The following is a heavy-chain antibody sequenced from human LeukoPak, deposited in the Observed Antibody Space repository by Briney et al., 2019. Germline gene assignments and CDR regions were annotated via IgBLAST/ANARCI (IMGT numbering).Heavy chain of an antibody. CDR1: GFTFSSYD. Sequence: GGSLRLSCAASGFTFSSYDMHWVREAPGKGLEWVAFIRYDGSNKYYADSVKGRFTISRDNSKNTLCLQMNSLRAEDTAVYYCAKDAGSYYDSSGYYFWFDPWGQGTLVTVSS. V-gene: IGHV3-30*02. J-gene: IGHJ5*02. D-gene: IGHD3-22*01. CDR2: IRYDGSNK. CDR3: AKDAGSYYDSSGYYFWFDP.